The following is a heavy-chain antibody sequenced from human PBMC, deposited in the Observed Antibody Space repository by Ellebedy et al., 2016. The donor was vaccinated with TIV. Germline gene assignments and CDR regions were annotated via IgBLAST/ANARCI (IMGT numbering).Heavy chain of an antibody. Sequence: SETLSLTXTVSGGSINSSSSYWGWIRQPPGKGLEWIGYMFHSGSTNYNPSLKSRVTTSVDTSKNQFSLKLNSVTAADTAVYYCARGSGWLDYWGQGTLVSVSS. V-gene: IGHV4-61*05. CDR1: GGSINSSSSY. CDR3: ARGSGWLDY. D-gene: IGHD6-19*01. CDR2: MFHSGST. J-gene: IGHJ4*02.